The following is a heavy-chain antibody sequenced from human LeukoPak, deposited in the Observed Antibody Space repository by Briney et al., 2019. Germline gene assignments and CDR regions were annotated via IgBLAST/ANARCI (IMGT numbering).Heavy chain of an antibody. Sequence: PGGSLRLSCAASGFTFSSYGMHWVRQAPGKGLEWVAFIRYDGSNNYYADSVKGRFTISRDNSKNTLYLQMNSLRAEDTAVYHCARGGNPIYYYYLDVWGKGTTVTVSS. CDR3: ARGGNPIYYYYLDV. D-gene: IGHD1-1*01. V-gene: IGHV3-30*02. CDR1: GFTFSSYG. J-gene: IGHJ6*03. CDR2: IRYDGSNN.